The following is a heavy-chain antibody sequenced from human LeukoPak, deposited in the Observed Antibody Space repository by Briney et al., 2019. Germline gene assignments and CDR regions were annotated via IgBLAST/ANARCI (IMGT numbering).Heavy chain of an antibody. CDR1: GASVSSFY. CDR3: ARRLQFGDYDGGNWFDP. D-gene: IGHD4-17*01. J-gene: IGHJ5*02. V-gene: IGHV4-59*08. CDR2: TYYSGIT. Sequence: SETLSLTCTVSGASVSSFYWSWIRQPPGEGLEWIASTYYSGITNYNPSLKSRVTISVDTSKNQFSLRLSSVTAADTAVYYCARRLQFGDYDGGNWFDPWGQGTLVAVSS.